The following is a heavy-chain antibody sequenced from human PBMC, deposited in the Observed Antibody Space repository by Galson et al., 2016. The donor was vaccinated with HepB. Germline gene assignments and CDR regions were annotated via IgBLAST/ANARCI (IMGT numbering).Heavy chain of an antibody. CDR1: GFTFDDHA. J-gene: IGHJ4*02. D-gene: IGHD3-9*01. CDR3: ARDGPQYFDWSSDF. V-gene: IGHV3-33*01. Sequence: SLRLSCAASGFTFDDHAMHWVRQSPGKGLEWVAVIWYVSSNEKYADFVKGRFTISRDNSKNTLYLQMNSLRVEDTAVYYCARDGPQYFDWSSDFWGQGTLVTVSA. CDR2: IWYVSSNE.